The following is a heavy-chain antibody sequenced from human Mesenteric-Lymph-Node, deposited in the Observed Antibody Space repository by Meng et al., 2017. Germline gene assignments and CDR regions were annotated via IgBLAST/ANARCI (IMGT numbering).Heavy chain of an antibody. CDR1: GYTFTSYY. Sequence: QVQLVQSGAEVKKPGALVRVSGKASGYTFTSYYIYWVRQAPGQGLEWMGIIDSGGGYTSYAQKFRGRVTMTRDTSTNTVYMELSSLRFEDTAVFYCARSLDTSGHAYFDYWGQGTLVTVSS. D-gene: IGHD3-22*01. CDR3: ARSLDTSGHAYFDY. J-gene: IGHJ4*02. V-gene: IGHV1-46*01. CDR2: IDSGGGYT.